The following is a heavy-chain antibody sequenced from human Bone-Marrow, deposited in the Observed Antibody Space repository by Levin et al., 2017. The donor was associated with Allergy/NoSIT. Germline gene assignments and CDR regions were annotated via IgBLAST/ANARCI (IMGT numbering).Heavy chain of an antibody. CDR2: IWYDGSNK. Sequence: GESLKISCAASGFTFSSYGMHWVRQAPGKGLEWVAVIWYDGSNKYYADSVKGRFTISRDNSKNTLYLQMNSLRAEDTAVYYCARDLTWSSSGFLDYWGQGTLVTVSS. CDR3: ARDLTWSSSGFLDY. V-gene: IGHV3-33*01. D-gene: IGHD6-13*01. CDR1: GFTFSSYG. J-gene: IGHJ4*02.